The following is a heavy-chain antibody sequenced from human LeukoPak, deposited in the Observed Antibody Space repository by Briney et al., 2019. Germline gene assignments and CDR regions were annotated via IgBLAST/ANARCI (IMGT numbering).Heavy chain of an antibody. CDR2: ISSSGSTI. J-gene: IGHJ4*02. Sequence: GGSLRLSCAASGFRFSSYGMHWVRQAPGKGLERVSYISSSGSTIYYADSVKGRFTISRDNSKNTLYLQMNSLRAEDAAVYYCAKDIVIMVRGFDYWGQGTLVTVSS. CDR3: AKDIVIMVRGFDY. D-gene: IGHD3-10*01. V-gene: IGHV3-48*01. CDR1: GFRFSSYG.